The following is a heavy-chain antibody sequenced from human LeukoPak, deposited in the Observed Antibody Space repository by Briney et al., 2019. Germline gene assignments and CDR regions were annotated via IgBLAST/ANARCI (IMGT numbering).Heavy chain of an antibody. CDR3: ASFANYDFWSGYNSQYYYYYGMDV. D-gene: IGHD3-3*01. J-gene: IGHJ6*02. CDR2: IYTGGST. CDR1: GGSISSYY. V-gene: IGHV4-4*07. Sequence: KPSETLSLTCTVSGGSISSYYWSWIRQPAGKGLEWIGRIYTGGSTNYNPSLKSRVTMSVDTSKNQFSLKLSSVTAADTAVYYCASFANYDFWSGYNSQYYYYYGMDVWGQGTTVTVSS.